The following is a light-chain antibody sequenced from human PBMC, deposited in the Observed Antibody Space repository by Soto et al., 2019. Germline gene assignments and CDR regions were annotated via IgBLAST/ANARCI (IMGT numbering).Light chain of an antibody. Sequence: DIQMTQSPSSLSASVGDRVTITCRASQSISNYLNWYQQKPGKAPKLLIYATSSLHSGVPSRFSGSGSGRDFTLTIIRLQPEDFATYYCEQSNRTAQTFGQGTKVDIK. CDR2: ATS. CDR1: QSISNY. CDR3: EQSNRTAQT. V-gene: IGKV1-39*01. J-gene: IGKJ1*01.